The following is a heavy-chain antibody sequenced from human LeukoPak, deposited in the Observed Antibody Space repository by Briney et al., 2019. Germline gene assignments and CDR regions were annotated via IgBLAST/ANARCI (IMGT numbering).Heavy chain of an antibody. CDR3: ARGIESYGDYGY. V-gene: IGHV4-61*08. CDR1: GGSMNSGGDY. D-gene: IGHD4-17*01. J-gene: IGHJ4*02. CDR2: MYDSGST. Sequence: SQTLSLTCTVSGGSMNSGGDYWTWIRPPPGKGLEWIAYMYDSGSTNYTPSLKSRVTISIDTSKNQFSLKLSSLTAADTAIYYCARGIESYGDYGYWGQGILVTVSS.